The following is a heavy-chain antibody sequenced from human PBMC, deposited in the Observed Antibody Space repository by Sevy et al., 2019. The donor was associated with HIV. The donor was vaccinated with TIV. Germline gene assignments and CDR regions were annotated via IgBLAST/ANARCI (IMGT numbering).Heavy chain of an antibody. V-gene: IGHV3-7*01. J-gene: IGHJ4*02. CDR1: GFSFSDYW. D-gene: IGHD6-19*01. CDR3: ARNSGN. CDR2: VNNDGSGQ. Sequence: GGSLRLSCEASGFSFSDYWMTWVRQAPGKGLEWVANVNNDGSGQKYADSVKGRFIISRDNAKNSLYLQMNSLRTEDTAVYYCARNSGNWGQGTLVTVSS.